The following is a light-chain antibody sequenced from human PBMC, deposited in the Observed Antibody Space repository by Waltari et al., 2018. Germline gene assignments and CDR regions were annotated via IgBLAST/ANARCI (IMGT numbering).Light chain of an antibody. V-gene: IGKV1-39*01. CDR3: QQTNSFLGIT. CDR1: QTVDKY. Sequence: DIQMTQSPSSLSASVGDRVTITCRASQTVDKYLNWYQQKPGKAPKLLIYTASRLQSGVPSRFSGSGSGTDFTLTISSLQPEDFATYYCQQTNSFLGITFGGGTKVEIK. CDR2: TAS. J-gene: IGKJ4*01.